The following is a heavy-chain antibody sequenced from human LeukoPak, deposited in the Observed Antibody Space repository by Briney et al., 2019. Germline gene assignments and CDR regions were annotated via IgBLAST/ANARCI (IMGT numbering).Heavy chain of an antibody. CDR3: ARVSRIAFPSGSYYGRGPFDY. CDR2: IYYSGST. J-gene: IGHJ4*02. CDR1: GGSISSYY. D-gene: IGHD1-26*01. Sequence: SETLSLTCTVSGGSISSYYWSWIRQPPGKGLEWIGYIYYSGSTNYNPSLKSRVTMSVDTSKNQFSLKLSSVTAADTAVYYCARVSRIAFPSGSYYGRGPFDYWGQGTLVTVSS. V-gene: IGHV4-59*12.